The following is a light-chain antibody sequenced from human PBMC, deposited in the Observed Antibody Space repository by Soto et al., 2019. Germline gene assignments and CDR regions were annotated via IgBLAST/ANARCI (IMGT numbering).Light chain of an antibody. V-gene: IGKV1-12*01. CDR3: QEVNSFPRA. CDR1: QDISTW. Sequence: DIQMTQSPPSLSASVGDTVTITCRASQDISTWLAWYQQKPGKVPKVLIYAASTLQPGVPSRFSGGGSGTDFSLTISSLQLEDFATYYCQEVNSFPRAFGQGTKLEIK. CDR2: AAS. J-gene: IGKJ2*01.